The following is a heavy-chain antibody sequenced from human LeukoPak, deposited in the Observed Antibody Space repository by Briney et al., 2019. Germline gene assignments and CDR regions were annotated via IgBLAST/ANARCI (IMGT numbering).Heavy chain of an antibody. CDR1: GFTFSSYW. J-gene: IGHJ6*03. V-gene: IGHV3-7*01. D-gene: IGHD2-8*01. Sequence: GGSLRLSCAASGFTFSSYWMSWVRQAPGKGLEWVANIKQDGSEKYYVDSVKGRFTISRDNAKNSLYLQMNSLRAEDTAVYYCARDWSSVYPRYYYYYMDVWGKGTKVSVSS. CDR3: ARDWSSVYPRYYYYYMDV. CDR2: IKQDGSEK.